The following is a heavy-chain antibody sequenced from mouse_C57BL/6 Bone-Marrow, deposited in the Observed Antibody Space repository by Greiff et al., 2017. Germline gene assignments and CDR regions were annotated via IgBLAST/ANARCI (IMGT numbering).Heavy chain of an antibody. CDR1: GFTFSSYT. J-gene: IGHJ3*01. V-gene: IGHV5-9*01. D-gene: IGHD2-4*01. CDR3: ARRERRRPINYDYEAWFAY. Sequence: EVQGVESGGGLVKPGGSLKLSCAASGFTFSSYTMSWVRQTPEKRLEWVATISGGGGNTYYPNSVKGRFTISRDNAKNTLYLQMSSLRTEDTALYYCARRERRRPINYDYEAWFAYWGQAALVTVSA. CDR2: ISGGGGNT.